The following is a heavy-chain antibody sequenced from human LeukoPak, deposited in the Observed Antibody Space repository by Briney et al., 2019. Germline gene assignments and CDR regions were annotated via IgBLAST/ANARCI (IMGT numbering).Heavy chain of an antibody. CDR2: IYPGNSDI. Sequence: GASLKISCKGSGYRFASYWIAWVRQMPGKGLEWMGVIYPGNSDITYSPSFQGQVTISADKSVSTAYLHWSSLKASDTAIYYCARHLSSITSCPNYWGQGTLVTVSS. CDR1: GYRFASYW. D-gene: IGHD2-2*01. J-gene: IGHJ4*02. CDR3: ARHLSSITSCPNY. V-gene: IGHV5-51*01.